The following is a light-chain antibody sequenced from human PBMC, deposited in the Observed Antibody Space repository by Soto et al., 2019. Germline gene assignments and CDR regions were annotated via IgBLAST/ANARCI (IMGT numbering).Light chain of an antibody. Sequence: EIVMTQSPATLSVSPGERATLSCRASQSVSSNLAWYQQKPGQAPRLLIYGASTRATGIPVRFSGRGSGTKFTLSISSLQSEDFAIYYCHQYNNWRSFGQGTKVDIK. J-gene: IGKJ1*01. CDR2: GAS. CDR3: HQYNNWRS. V-gene: IGKV3-15*01. CDR1: QSVSSN.